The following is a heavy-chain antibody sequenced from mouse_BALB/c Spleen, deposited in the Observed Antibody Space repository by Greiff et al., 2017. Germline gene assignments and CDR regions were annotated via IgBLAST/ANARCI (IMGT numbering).Heavy chain of an antibody. V-gene: IGHV3-6*02. CDR3: ARGGSGYDYAMDY. D-gene: IGHD3-1*01. CDR1: GYSITSGYY. Sequence: EVKLQESGPGLVKPSQSLSLTCSVTGYSITSGYYWNWIRQFPGNKLEWMGYISYDGSNNYNPSLKNRISITRDTSKNQFFLKLNSVTTEDTATYYCARGGSGYDYAMDYWGQGTSVTVSS. CDR2: ISYDGSN. J-gene: IGHJ4*01.